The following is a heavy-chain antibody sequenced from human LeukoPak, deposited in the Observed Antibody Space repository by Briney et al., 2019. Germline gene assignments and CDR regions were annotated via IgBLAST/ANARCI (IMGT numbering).Heavy chain of an antibody. CDR2: INHSGST. D-gene: IGHD5-18*01. CDR3: ARDQRGYSYGSYYMDV. J-gene: IGHJ6*03. Sequence: PSETLSLTCAVYGGSFSGYYWSWIRQPPGKGLEWIGEINHSGSTNYNPSLKSRVTISVDTSKNQFSLKLNSVTAADTAVYYCARDQRGYSYGSYYMDVWGKGTTVTVSS. V-gene: IGHV4-34*01. CDR1: GGSFSGYY.